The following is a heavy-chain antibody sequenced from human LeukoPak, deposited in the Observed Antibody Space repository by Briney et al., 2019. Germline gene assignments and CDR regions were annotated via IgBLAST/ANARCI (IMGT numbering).Heavy chain of an antibody. D-gene: IGHD5-18*01. J-gene: IGHJ4*02. CDR1: GYTFTSYA. Sequence: ASVKVSCKASGYTFTSYAITWVRQAPGQGLEWMGWISAYNGNTNYAQRIQGRVTMTTDTSTSTAYMELRGLRSDDTAVYFCAKGDIWLDYWGQGTLVTVSS. CDR3: AKGDIWLDY. V-gene: IGHV1-18*01. CDR2: ISAYNGNT.